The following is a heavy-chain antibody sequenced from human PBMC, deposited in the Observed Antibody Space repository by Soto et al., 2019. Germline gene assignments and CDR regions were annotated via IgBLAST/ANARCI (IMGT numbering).Heavy chain of an antibody. D-gene: IGHD3-22*01. CDR2: IIPIFGTA. Sequence: GASVKVSCKASGGAFSSYAISWVRQAPGQGLEWMGGIIPIFGTANYAQKFQGRVTITADESTSTVYMELSSLRSEDTAVYYCARENEYYYDSSGYSPHFDYWGQGTLVTVSS. CDR1: GGAFSSYA. V-gene: IGHV1-69*13. CDR3: ARENEYYYDSSGYSPHFDY. J-gene: IGHJ4*02.